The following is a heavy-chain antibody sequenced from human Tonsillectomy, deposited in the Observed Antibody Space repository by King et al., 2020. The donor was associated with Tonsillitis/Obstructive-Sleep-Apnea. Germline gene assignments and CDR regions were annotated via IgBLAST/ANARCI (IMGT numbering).Heavy chain of an antibody. J-gene: IGHJ6*02. D-gene: IGHD1-1*01. CDR2: IIPNTGGT. CDR3: AIDLGAGTNYYYGMDV. CDR1: GYTFTGYY. Sequence: VQLGESGAEVKKPGASVKVSCKASGYTFTGYYIHWVRQAPGQGLEWMGWIIPNTGGTNYAQQFQGRVTMTRDTSISTAYMELRRLRSDDTAVYYCAIDLGAGTNYYYGMDVWGQGTTVTVSS. V-gene: IGHV1-2*02.